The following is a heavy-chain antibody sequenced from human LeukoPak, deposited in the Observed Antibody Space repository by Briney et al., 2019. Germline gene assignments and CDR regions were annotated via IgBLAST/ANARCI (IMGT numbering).Heavy chain of an antibody. J-gene: IGHJ4*02. CDR3: ARVNINNWHSCDY. CDR2: IYHSGTP. V-gene: IGHV4-4*02. D-gene: IGHD1-1*01. Sequence: SETLSLTCAVSGGSISSNNWWGWVRQPPGKGLEWIGEIYHSGTPNYNPSLKSRVTISVDKSRNHFSLNLSSVTAADTAVYYCARVNINNWHSCDYWGQGTLVTVSS. CDR1: GGSISSNNW.